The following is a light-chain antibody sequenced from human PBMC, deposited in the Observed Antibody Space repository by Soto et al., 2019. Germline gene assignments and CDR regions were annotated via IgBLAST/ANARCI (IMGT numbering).Light chain of an antibody. CDR2: DAS. J-gene: IGKJ1*01. V-gene: IGKV3-11*01. CDR3: QQRSSWPWT. CDR1: QSVGSF. Sequence: IVLTQSPATLSLSPGERATLSCRASQSVGSFLAWYQQKRGQAPRLLIYDASNRDTGIPARFSGSGSGTDFTLTISSLEPEDFTVYYCQQRSSWPWTFGQGTKVEIK.